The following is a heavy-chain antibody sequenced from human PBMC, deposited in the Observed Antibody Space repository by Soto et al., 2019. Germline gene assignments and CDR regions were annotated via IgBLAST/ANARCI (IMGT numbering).Heavy chain of an antibody. V-gene: IGHV2-5*02. CDR1: GFSLSTSGVG. CDR2: IYWDDDK. CDR3: AHAPPYYYDSSGFQYYFDY. Sequence: QITLKESGPTLVKPTQTLTLTCTFSGFSLSTSGVGVGWIRQPPGKALEWLALIYWDDDKRYSPSLKSRLTITKDTSKNQVVLTMTNMDPVDTATYYYAHAPPYYYDSSGFQYYFDYWGQGTLVTVSS. J-gene: IGHJ4*02. D-gene: IGHD3-22*01.